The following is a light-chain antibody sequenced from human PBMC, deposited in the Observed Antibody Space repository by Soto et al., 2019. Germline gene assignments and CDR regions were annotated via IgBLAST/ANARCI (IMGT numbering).Light chain of an antibody. V-gene: IGLV2-14*01. CDR2: EVS. Sequence: QSALTRPASVSGSPGQSITISCTGTSSDVGGYNYVSWYQQHPGKAPKLMIYEVSNRPSGVSNRFSGSKSGNTASLTISGLQAEDEADYYCSSYTTISTLEVFGGGTKVTVL. J-gene: IGLJ3*02. CDR1: SSDVGGYNY. CDR3: SSYTTISTLEV.